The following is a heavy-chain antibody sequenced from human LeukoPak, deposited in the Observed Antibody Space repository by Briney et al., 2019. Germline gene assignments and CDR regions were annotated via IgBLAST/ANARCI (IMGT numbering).Heavy chain of an antibody. D-gene: IGHD5-18*01. CDR2: ISNNGGYT. CDR3: AKGGYSYAVNW. Sequence: GGSLRLSCAASGFPFSTYDMHWVRQAPGKGLEWVSAISNNGGYTYYADSVQGRFTISRDNSKSTLCLQMNSLRAEDTAVYYCAKGGYSYAVNWWGQGTLVTVSS. V-gene: IGHV3-23*01. CDR1: GFPFSTYD. J-gene: IGHJ4*02.